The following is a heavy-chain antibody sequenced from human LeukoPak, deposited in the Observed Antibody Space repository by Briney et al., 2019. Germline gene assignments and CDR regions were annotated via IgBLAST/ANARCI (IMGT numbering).Heavy chain of an antibody. D-gene: IGHD2-2*01. CDR3: ARHLPGYSNTWPGP. Sequence: SETLSLTCTVSSDSISKYYWGWIRQPPGKGLEWIGSIYHSGSTYYNPSLKSRVTISIDTSKNQFSLKLRSVTAADTAVYYCARHLPGYSNTWPGPWGQGTLVTVSS. V-gene: IGHV4-39*01. J-gene: IGHJ5*02. CDR2: IYHSGST. CDR1: SDSISKYY.